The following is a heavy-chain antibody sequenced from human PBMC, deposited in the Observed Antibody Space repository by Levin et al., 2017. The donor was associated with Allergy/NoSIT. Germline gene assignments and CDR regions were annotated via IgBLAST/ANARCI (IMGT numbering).Heavy chain of an antibody. V-gene: IGHV3-7*01. Sequence: GGSLRLSCAASGFTFSTYWMGWVRQTPGKGLEWLANVKLDGSEKYYVDSVKGRFTISRDNAKNSLYLQMNSLKAEDTAVYYCARGGDSSGWYAVYFYYMDVWGKGTTVTVSS. J-gene: IGHJ6*03. D-gene: IGHD6-19*01. CDR3: ARGGDSSGWYAVYFYYMDV. CDR2: VKLDGSEK. CDR1: GFTFSTYW.